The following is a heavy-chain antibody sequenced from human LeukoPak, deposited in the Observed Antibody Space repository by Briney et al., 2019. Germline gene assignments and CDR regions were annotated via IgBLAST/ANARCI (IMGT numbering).Heavy chain of an antibody. J-gene: IGHJ4*02. D-gene: IGHD3-22*01. CDR1: GFTFSSYS. V-gene: IGHV3-21*01. Sequence: GGSLRLSCAASGFTFSSYSMNWVRQAPGKGLEWVSSISSSSSYIYYADSVKGRFTISRDNAKNSLYLQMNSLRAEDTAVYYCARDRDSSGYYPFDYWGQGTLVTVSS. CDR3: ARDRDSSGYYPFDY. CDR2: ISSSSSYI.